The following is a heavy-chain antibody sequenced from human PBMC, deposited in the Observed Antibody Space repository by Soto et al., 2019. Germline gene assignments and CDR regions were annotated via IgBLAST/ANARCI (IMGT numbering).Heavy chain of an antibody. V-gene: IGHV3-9*01. CDR3: AKGKYYYDSSGLFDY. CDR1: GFTFDDYA. D-gene: IGHD3-22*01. Sequence: GGSLRLSCAASGFTFDDYAMHWVRQAPGKGLEWVSGISWNSGSIGYADSVKGRFTISRDNAKNSLYLQMNSLRAEDTALYYCAKGKYYYDSSGLFDYWGDVTLVT. J-gene: IGHJ4*01. CDR2: ISWNSGSI.